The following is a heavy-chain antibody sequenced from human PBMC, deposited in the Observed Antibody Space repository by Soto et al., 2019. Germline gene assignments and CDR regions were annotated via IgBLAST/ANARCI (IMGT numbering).Heavy chain of an antibody. V-gene: IGHV4-4*07. J-gene: IGHJ3*02. CDR2: IYTSGST. D-gene: IGHD6-19*01. CDR1: GGSISSYY. Sequence: QVQLQESGPGLVKPSETLSLTCTVSGGSISSYYWSWIRQPAGKGLEWIGRIYTSGSTNYNPSLKSRVTMSVDTSKTQCSRKLSSVTAADTAVYYCARAPNAIAVAAMDAFDIWGQGTMVTVSS. CDR3: ARAPNAIAVAAMDAFDI.